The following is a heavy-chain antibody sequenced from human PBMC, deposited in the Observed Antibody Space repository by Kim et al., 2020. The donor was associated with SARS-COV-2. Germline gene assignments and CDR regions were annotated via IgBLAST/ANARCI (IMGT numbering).Heavy chain of an antibody. Sequence: GSVMGRLTSSRENAKNSLYLQMNSLRAGDTAVYYCARGYSSSWYWAFDIWGQGTMVTVSS. CDR3: ARGYSSSWYWAFDI. D-gene: IGHD6-13*01. J-gene: IGHJ3*02. V-gene: IGHV3-13*01.